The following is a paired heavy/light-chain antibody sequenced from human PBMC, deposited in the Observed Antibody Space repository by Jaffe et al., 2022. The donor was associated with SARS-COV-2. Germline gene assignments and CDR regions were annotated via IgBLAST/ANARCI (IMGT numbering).Light chain of an antibody. CDR2: LGS. CDR1: QSLLHSNGYNY. J-gene: IGKJ4*01. CDR3: MQSLLTPLT. V-gene: IGKV2-28*01. Sequence: DIVMTQSPLSLPVTPGEPASISCRSSQSLLHSNGYNYLDWYLQKPGQSPQLLIYLGSNRASGVPDRFSGSGSGTDFTLKISRVEAEDVGVYYCMQSLLTPLTFGGGTKVEIK.
Heavy chain of an antibody. Sequence: QVQLQESGPGLVKPSQTLSLTCSVSGGSISSGSYFWTWIRQPAGKGLEWVGRIYTSGATDYNPSLMSRVTISLDTSKNQLSLRLSSVTAADTAVYYCARDVRSSRVWSGPLFDCWGQGALVTVSS. CDR3: ARDVRSSRVWSGPLFDC. J-gene: IGHJ4*02. D-gene: IGHD6-19*01. V-gene: IGHV4-61*02. CDR1: GGSISSGSYF. CDR2: IYTSGAT.